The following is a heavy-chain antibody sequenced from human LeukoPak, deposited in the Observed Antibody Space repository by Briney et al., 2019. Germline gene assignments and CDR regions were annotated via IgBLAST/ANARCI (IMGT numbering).Heavy chain of an antibody. J-gene: IGHJ4*02. D-gene: IGHD3-22*01. Sequence: ASVKVSCKASGYTFTSYYMHWVRQAPGQGLEWMGWINPNSGGTNYAQKFQGRVTMTRDTSISTAYMELSRLRSDDTAVYYCALSYYYDSSGYYLLGYWGQGTLVTVSS. V-gene: IGHV1-2*02. CDR2: INPNSGGT. CDR1: GYTFTSYY. CDR3: ALSYYYDSSGYYLLGY.